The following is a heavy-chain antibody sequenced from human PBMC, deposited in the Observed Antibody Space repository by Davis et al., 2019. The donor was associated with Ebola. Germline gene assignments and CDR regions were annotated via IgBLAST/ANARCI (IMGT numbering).Heavy chain of an antibody. CDR2: INHSGST. CDR3: ARLPGPCGGDCYSEALYGMDV. CDR1: GGSFSGYY. D-gene: IGHD2-21*02. J-gene: IGHJ6*02. V-gene: IGHV4-34*01. Sequence: PSETLSLTCAVYGGSFSGYYWSWIRQPPGKGLEWIGEINHSGSTNYNPSLKSRVTISVDRSKNQFSLKLSSVTAADTAVYYCARLPGPCGGDCYSEALYGMDVWGQGTTVTVSS.